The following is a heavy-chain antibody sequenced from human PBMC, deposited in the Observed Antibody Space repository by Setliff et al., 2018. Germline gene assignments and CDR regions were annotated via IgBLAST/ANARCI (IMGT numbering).Heavy chain of an antibody. CDR2: INHSGST. CDR1: GGSFSGYY. CDR3: TVYNTGSSKDHY. J-gene: IGHJ4*02. Sequence: PSETLPLTCAVYGGSFSGYYWSWIRQPPGKGLEWLGEINHSGSTNYNPSLKGRVTISVDTSKNQFSLKLSSVTAADTALYYCTVYNTGSSKDHYWGQGTPVTVSS. D-gene: IGHD2-8*02. V-gene: IGHV4-34*01.